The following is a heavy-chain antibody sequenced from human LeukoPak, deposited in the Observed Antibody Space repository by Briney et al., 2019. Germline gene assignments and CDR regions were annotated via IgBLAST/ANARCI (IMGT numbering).Heavy chain of an antibody. CDR3: ARGIGGTGIFDY. V-gene: IGHV3-20*04. D-gene: IGHD3-16*01. J-gene: IGHJ4*02. Sequence: GGSLRLSCAASGFTFDDYGMSWVRQAPGKGLEWVSGINGNGGSTGYADSVKGRFTISRDNAKNSLYLQMNSLRAGDTAFYYCARGIGGTGIFDYWGQGTLVTVS. CDR2: INGNGGST. CDR1: GFTFDDYG.